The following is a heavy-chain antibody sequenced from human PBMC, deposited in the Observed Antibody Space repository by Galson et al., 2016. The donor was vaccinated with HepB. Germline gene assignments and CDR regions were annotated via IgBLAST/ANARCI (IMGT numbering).Heavy chain of an antibody. D-gene: IGHD1-26*01. V-gene: IGHV2-5*02. CDR3: VHIVHSGSYYYFAY. CDR2: SYWDGDE. J-gene: IGHJ4*02. Sequence: PALVKPTQTLTLTCIFSGFSLSTTGVGVGWMLQPPGKTLEWLAHSYWDGDERCSPSLKSRLTITKDNSKNRVVLTMTNMDPVDTATYYCVHIVHSGSYYYFAYWGQGTLVTVSS. CDR1: GFSLSTTGVG.